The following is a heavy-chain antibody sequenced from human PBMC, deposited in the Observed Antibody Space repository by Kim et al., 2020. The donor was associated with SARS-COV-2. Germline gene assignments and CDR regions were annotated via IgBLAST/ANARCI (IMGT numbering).Heavy chain of an antibody. D-gene: IGHD4-4*01. Sequence: TIYYADSVKGRFTISRDNAKNSLYLQMNSLRDEDTAVYYCARTVKGAFDIWGQGTMVTVSS. CDR2: TI. V-gene: IGHV3-48*02. J-gene: IGHJ3*02. CDR3: ARTVKGAFDI.